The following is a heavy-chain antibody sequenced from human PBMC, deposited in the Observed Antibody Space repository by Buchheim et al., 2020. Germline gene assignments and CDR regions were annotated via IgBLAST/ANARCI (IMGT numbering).Heavy chain of an antibody. CDR1: GGSINNGGYY. V-gene: IGHV4-31*03. J-gene: IGHJ4*02. Sequence: QVQLQESGPGLVKPSQTLSLTCTVSGGSINNGGYYWSWIRQHPGKGLEWIGYIYYNGNTYYNPSLKSRVAMSVDTSMNQFSLELSSVTAADTAVYYCARRGSGSYYNVFDYWGPGTL. D-gene: IGHD3-10*01. CDR3: ARRGSGSYYNVFDY. CDR2: IYYNGNT.